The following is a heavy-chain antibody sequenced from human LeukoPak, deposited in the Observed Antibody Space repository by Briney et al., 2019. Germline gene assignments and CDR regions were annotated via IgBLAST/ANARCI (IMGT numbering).Heavy chain of an antibody. CDR2: IYTREST. Sequence: SQTLSLTCTVSGGSITSGTYYWSWIRQPAGKGLEWIGRIYTRESTNYNPSLKSRVTISIDTSKNQFSLNLNSVTAADTAVSYCARELGQYGYCYWFDYWGQGTLVTVSS. D-gene: IGHD5-18*01. J-gene: IGHJ4*02. CDR3: ARELGQYGYCYWFDY. CDR1: GGSITSGTYY. V-gene: IGHV4-61*02.